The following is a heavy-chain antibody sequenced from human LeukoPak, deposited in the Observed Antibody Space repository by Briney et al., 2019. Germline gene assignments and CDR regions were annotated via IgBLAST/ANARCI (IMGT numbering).Heavy chain of an antibody. V-gene: IGHV3-23*01. D-gene: IGHD6-13*01. J-gene: IGHJ4*02. Sequence: GGSLRLSCAASGFTFSRSAMTWVRQTPGKGLDWVSSISSSGNAYYADSVKGRFTISRDNSKNMLYLQMNSLRAEDTAVYYCVKGRISEDGLDFWGQGTLVTVSS. CDR3: VKGRISEDGLDF. CDR1: GFTFSRSA. CDR2: ISSSGNA.